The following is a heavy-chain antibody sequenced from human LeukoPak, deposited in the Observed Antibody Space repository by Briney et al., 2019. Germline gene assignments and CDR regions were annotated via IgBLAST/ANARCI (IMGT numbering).Heavy chain of an antibody. D-gene: IGHD6-19*01. V-gene: IGHV3-30-3*01. CDR1: GFTFSSYW. CDR2: ISYDGSNK. CDR3: ARICPYSSGWHRDYYFDY. J-gene: IGHJ4*02. Sequence: PGGSLRLSCAASGFTFSSYWMNWARQAPGKGLEWVAVISYDGSNKYYADSVKGRFTISRDNSKNTLYLQMNSLRAEDTAVYYCARICPYSSGWHRDYYFDYWGQGTLVTVSS.